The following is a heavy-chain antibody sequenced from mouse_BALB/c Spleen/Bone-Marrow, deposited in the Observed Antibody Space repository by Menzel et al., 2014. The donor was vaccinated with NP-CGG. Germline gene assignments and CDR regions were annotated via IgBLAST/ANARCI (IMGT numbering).Heavy chain of an antibody. CDR1: GFIFSSFG. V-gene: IGHV5-17*02. CDR2: ISSGSSTI. Sequence: EVRLVESGGGSLSRGGSRKLSCAAYGFIFSSFGMHRIRQAPEKGLEWVAYISSGSSTIYYADTVKGRFTTARDNPKNTLFLQMTSLRSDDAAMYYCASRAYWCQATLVTVS. CDR3: ASRAY. J-gene: IGHJ3*01.